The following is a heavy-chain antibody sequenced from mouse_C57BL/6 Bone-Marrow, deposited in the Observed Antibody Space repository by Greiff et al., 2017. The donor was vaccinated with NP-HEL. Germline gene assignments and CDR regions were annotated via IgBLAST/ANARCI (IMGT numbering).Heavy chain of an antibody. CDR2: INPGSGGT. D-gene: IGHD2-10*01. Sequence: QVQLQQSGAELVRPGTSVKVSCKASGYAFTNYLIEWVKQRPGQGLEWIGVINPGSGGTNYNEKFKGKATLTADKSSSTANMQLSRLTSEDSAVYFCARAYYYYAMGYWGQGTSVTVSS. J-gene: IGHJ4*01. V-gene: IGHV1-54*01. CDR3: ARAYYYYAMGY. CDR1: GYAFTNYL.